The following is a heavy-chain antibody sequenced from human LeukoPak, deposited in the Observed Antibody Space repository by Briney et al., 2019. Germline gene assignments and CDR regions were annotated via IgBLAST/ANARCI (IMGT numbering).Heavy chain of an antibody. CDR2: FDPEDGET. CDR1: GYTLTELS. Sequence: ASVKVSCKVSGYTLTELSMRWVRQAPGKGLEWMGGFDPEDGETIYAQKFQGRVTMTEDTSTDTAYMELSSLRSEDTAVYYCATGSKWELLFDYWGQGTLVTVSS. V-gene: IGHV1-24*01. D-gene: IGHD1-26*01. CDR3: ATGSKWELLFDY. J-gene: IGHJ4*02.